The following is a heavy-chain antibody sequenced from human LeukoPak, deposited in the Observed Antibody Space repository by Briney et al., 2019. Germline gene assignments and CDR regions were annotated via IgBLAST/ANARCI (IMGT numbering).Heavy chain of an antibody. Sequence: GGSLRLPCAASGFTFSDYYMSWIRQAPGKGLEWVSYTVASSNYTNYADSVKGRFTISRDNAKNSLYLQMNSLRGEDTAVYYCARTYGPGLSGHGMDVWGQGTTVTVSS. D-gene: IGHD3-10*01. J-gene: IGHJ6*02. V-gene: IGHV3-11*06. CDR1: GFTFSDYY. CDR3: ARTYGPGLSGHGMDV. CDR2: TVASSNYT.